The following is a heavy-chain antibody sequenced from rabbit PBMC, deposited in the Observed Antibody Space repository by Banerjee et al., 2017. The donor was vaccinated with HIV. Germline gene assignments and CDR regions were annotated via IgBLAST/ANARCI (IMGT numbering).Heavy chain of an antibody. Sequence: QQQLEESGGGLVKPGGTLTLTCTTSGFSFSGSYDMCWVRQAPGKGLELIACIYTSSGSTYYASWAKGRFTISKTSSTTVTLQLASLTAADTATYFCARYENNDYYAYDLWGQGTLV. CDR3: ARYENNDYYAYDL. CDR2: IYTSSGST. D-gene: IGHD6-1*01. J-gene: IGHJ3*01. CDR1: GFSFSGSYD. V-gene: IGHV1S45*01.